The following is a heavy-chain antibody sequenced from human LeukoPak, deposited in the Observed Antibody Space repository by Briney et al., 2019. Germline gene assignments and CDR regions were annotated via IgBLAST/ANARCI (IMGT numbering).Heavy chain of an antibody. CDR3: ARALPYSMITFGGVIVSEFDY. CDR2: ISAYNGNT. CDR1: GYTFTSYG. Sequence: ASVKVSCKASGYTFTSYGISWVRQAPGQGLEWMGWISAYNGNTNYAQKLQGRVTMTTDTSTSTAYMELRSLRSDDTAVYYCARALPYSMITFGGVIVSEFDYWGQGTPVTVSS. D-gene: IGHD3-16*02. J-gene: IGHJ4*02. V-gene: IGHV1-18*01.